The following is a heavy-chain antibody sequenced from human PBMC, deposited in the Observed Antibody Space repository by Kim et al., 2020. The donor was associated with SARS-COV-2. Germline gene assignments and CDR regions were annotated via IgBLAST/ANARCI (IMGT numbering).Heavy chain of an antibody. J-gene: IGHJ4*02. CDR3: ARHRPSTIFGVVIIDYFDY. CDR1: GGSISSYY. CDR2: IYYSGST. Sequence: SETLSLTCTVSGGSISSYYWSWIRQPPGKGLEWIGYIYYSGSTNYNPSLKSRVTISVDTSKNQFSLKLSSLTAADTAVYYCARHRPSTIFGVVIIDYFDYWGQGTLVTVSS. V-gene: IGHV4-59*08. D-gene: IGHD3-3*01.